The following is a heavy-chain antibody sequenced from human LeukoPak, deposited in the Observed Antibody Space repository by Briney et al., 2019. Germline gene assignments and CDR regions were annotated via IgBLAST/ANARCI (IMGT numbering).Heavy chain of an antibody. V-gene: IGHV3-23*01. CDR3: AKDGRSWYDLDY. CDR1: GFTFSSYA. Sequence: GGSLRLSCAASGFTFSSYAMNWVRQAPGKGLEWVSTITGSGGSTYYADSVKGRFTISRDNSKNTLYLQMNSLRAEDTAVYYCAKDGRSWYDLDYWGQGTLVTVSS. CDR2: ITGSGGST. J-gene: IGHJ4*02. D-gene: IGHD6-13*01.